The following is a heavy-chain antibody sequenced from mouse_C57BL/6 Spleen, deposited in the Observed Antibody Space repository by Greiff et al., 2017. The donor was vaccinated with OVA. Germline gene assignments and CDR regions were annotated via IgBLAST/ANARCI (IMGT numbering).Heavy chain of an antibody. Sequence: QVQLQQPGAELVKPGASVKLSCKASGYTFTSYWMQWVKQRPGQGLEWIGEIDPSDSYTNYNQKFKGKAKLTVDTSSSTAYMKLSSLTSEDSAVYYCARRYDGLFDYWGQGTTLTVSS. CDR1: GYTFTSYW. V-gene: IGHV1-50*01. D-gene: IGHD2-3*01. CDR2: IDPSDSYT. J-gene: IGHJ2*01. CDR3: ARRYDGLFDY.